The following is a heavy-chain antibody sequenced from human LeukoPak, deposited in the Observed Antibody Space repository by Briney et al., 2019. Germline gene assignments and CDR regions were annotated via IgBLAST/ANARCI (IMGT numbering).Heavy chain of an antibody. J-gene: IGHJ6*03. V-gene: IGHV1-24*01. CDR2: FDPEDGET. Sequence: ASVKVSCKVSGYTLSELSMHWVRQAPGKGLEWMGGFDPEDGETIYAQKFQGRVTMTEDTSTDTAYMEQSSLRSEDTAVYYCARGGDDFWSGYYRYYYYMDVWGKGTTVTVSS. D-gene: IGHD3-3*01. CDR1: GYTLSELS. CDR3: ARGGDDFWSGYYRYYYYMDV.